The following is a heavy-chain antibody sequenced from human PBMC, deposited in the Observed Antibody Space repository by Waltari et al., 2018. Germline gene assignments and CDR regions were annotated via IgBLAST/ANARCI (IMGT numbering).Heavy chain of an antibody. J-gene: IGHJ4*02. D-gene: IGHD3-10*01. Sequence: QVQLQQWGAGLLKPSETMSLTCAVYGGSFSGYYWSWIRQPPGKGLEWIGEINHSGGTNYGPSLKSRVPISVDTSKNQFSLKLSSVTAADTAVYYCARGAQYYYGSGSYYNPFDYWGQGTLVTVSS. CDR2: INHSGGT. CDR1: GGSFSGYY. V-gene: IGHV4-34*01. CDR3: ARGAQYYYGSGSYYNPFDY.